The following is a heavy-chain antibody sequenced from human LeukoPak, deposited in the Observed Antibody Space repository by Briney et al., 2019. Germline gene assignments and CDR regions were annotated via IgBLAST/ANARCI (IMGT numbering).Heavy chain of an antibody. Sequence: SETLSLTCTVSGGSISSYYWNWIRQPPGKELEWIGYIDYSGSTNYNPSLKSRVTISVDTSKNQFSLKLSSVTAADTAVYYCAREMGSGSEFDYWGQGTLVTVSS. J-gene: IGHJ4*02. D-gene: IGHD6-19*01. V-gene: IGHV4-59*01. CDR2: IDYSGST. CDR3: AREMGSGSEFDY. CDR1: GGSISSYY.